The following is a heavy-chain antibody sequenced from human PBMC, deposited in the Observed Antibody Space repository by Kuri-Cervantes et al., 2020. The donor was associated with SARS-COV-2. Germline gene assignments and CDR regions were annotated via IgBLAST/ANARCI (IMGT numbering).Heavy chain of an antibody. J-gene: IGHJ4*02. Sequence: SETLSLTCAVYGESFSGHYWSWIRQPPGKGLGWIGEINHVGSTKYNPSLKSRVIVSVDTSKNQFSLNLTSVTAADTAVYYCARGRHTNTGRPGYFDSWGQGTQVTVSS. CDR3: ARGRHTNTGRPGYFDS. CDR1: GESFSGHY. CDR2: INHVGST. D-gene: IGHD2-8*01. V-gene: IGHV4-34*01.